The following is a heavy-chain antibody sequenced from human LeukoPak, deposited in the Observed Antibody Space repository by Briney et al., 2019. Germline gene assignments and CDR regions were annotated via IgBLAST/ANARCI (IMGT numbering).Heavy chain of an antibody. J-gene: IGHJ6*02. CDR2: IYSGGST. D-gene: IGHD6-13*01. V-gene: IGHV3-53*01. CDR3: ARGIAAAGTEPTYYYYYGMDV. Sequence: GSLRLSCAASGFTVSSNYMSWVRQAPGKGLEWVSVIYSGGSTYYADSVKGRFTISRDNSKNTLYLQMNSLRAGDTAVYYCARGIAAAGTEPTYYYYYGMDVWGQGTTVTVSS. CDR1: GFTVSSNY.